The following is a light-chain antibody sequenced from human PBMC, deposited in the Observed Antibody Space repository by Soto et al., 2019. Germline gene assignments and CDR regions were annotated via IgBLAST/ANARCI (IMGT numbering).Light chain of an antibody. Sequence: QPASVSGSPGQSITISCTGTSSDVGSYKFVSWYQHHPGKAPKLMIYEGSKRPSGVSYRFSGSKSGNTASLTISGLQAEDEADYYCCSYAGSSTLVFGGGTKVTVL. CDR1: SSDVGSYKF. CDR3: CSYAGSSTLV. V-gene: IGLV2-23*01. CDR2: EGS. J-gene: IGLJ2*01.